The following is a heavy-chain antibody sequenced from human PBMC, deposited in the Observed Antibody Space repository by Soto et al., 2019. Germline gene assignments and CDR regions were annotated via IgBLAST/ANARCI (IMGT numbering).Heavy chain of an antibody. V-gene: IGHV3-23*01. J-gene: IGHJ4*02. CDR2: ISGSGGST. CDR3: AKAGRFLEWLRRIPTQFDY. Sequence: GGSLRLSCAASGFTFSSYAMSWVRQAPGKGLEWVSAISGSGGSTYYADSVKGRFTISRDNSKNTLYLQMNSLRAEDTAVYYCAKAGRFLEWLRRIPTQFDYWGQGTLVTVSS. CDR1: GFTFSSYA. D-gene: IGHD3-3*01.